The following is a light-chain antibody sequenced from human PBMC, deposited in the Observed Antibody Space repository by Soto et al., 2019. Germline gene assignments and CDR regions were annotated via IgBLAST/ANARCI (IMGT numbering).Light chain of an antibody. J-gene: IGKJ5*01. CDR3: QERSQWPPT. CDR2: DVS. Sequence: IVLTQSPATLSLSPGERATLFCRASQSVGSYLGWYQQIPGQAPRLLVYDVSNRAAGIPARFSGSGSGTDFTLTISSLESEDFAVYYCQERSQWPPTFGQGTRLEIK. CDR1: QSVGSY. V-gene: IGKV3-11*01.